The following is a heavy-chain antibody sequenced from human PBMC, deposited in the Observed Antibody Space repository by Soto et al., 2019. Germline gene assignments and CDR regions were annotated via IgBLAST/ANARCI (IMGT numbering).Heavy chain of an antibody. Sequence: GGSLRLSCAASGFTFSSYAMSWVRQAPGKGLEWVSAISGSGGSTYYADSVKGRFTISRDNSKNTQYLQMNSLRAEDTAVYYCAMTHRDYDFWSGYYPLRPEDYYMDVWGKGTTVTVSS. J-gene: IGHJ6*03. CDR1: GFTFSSYA. D-gene: IGHD3-3*01. CDR2: ISGSGGST. CDR3: AMTHRDYDFWSGYYPLRPEDYYMDV. V-gene: IGHV3-23*01.